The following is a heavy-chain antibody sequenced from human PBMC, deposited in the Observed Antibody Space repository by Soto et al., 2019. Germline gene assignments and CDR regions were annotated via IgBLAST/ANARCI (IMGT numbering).Heavy chain of an antibody. Sequence: SETLSLTCAVYGGSFSGYYWSWIRQPPGKGLEWIGEINHSGSTNYNPSLKSRVTISVDTSKNQFSLKLSSVTAADTAVYYCAGAPTRNIAAAGNFDYWGQGTLVTVSS. CDR2: INHSGST. V-gene: IGHV4-34*01. D-gene: IGHD6-13*01. CDR1: GGSFSGYY. J-gene: IGHJ4*02. CDR3: AGAPTRNIAAAGNFDY.